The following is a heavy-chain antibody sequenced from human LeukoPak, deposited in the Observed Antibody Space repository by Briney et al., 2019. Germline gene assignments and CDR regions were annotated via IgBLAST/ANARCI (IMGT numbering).Heavy chain of an antibody. CDR2: ISSGSTI. CDR1: GFTFSTYG. D-gene: IGHD5-24*01. V-gene: IGHV3-48*01. Sequence: GGSLRLSCAASGFTFSTYGMNWVRQAPGKGLEWLSYISSGSTIYYADSVKGRFTISRDNAKNSLYLQMNSLRGEDTAVYYCARSDGLGYWGQGTLVTVSS. CDR3: ARSDGLGY. J-gene: IGHJ4*02.